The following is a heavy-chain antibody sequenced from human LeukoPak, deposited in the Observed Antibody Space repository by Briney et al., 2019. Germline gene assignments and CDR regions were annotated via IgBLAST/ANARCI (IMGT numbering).Heavy chain of an antibody. V-gene: IGHV3-23*01. CDR1: GITFTSHA. D-gene: IGHD1-1*01. J-gene: IGHJ4*02. Sequence: PGGSLRLSCAASGITFTSHAMSWVRQAPGKGLEWVSAMSGSGASKYYADSVKGRFAISRDNAKNTQYLQMNSLRADDTALYYCANFGTTGISYWGQGTLVTVSS. CDR3: ANFGTTGISY. CDR2: MSGSGASK.